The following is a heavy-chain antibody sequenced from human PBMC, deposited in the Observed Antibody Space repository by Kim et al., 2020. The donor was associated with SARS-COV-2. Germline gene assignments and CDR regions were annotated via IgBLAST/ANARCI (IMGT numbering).Heavy chain of an antibody. CDR1: GYTFTSYY. D-gene: IGHD1-26*01. CDR2: INPSGGST. V-gene: IGHV1-46*01. Sequence: ASVKVSCKASGYTFTSYYMHWVRQAPGQGLEWMGIINPSGGSTSYAQKFQGRVTMTRDTSTSTVYMELSSLRSEDTAVYYCARDSREFVDSGSYYEDFQHWGQGTLVTVSS. CDR3: ARDSREFVDSGSYYEDFQH. J-gene: IGHJ1*01.